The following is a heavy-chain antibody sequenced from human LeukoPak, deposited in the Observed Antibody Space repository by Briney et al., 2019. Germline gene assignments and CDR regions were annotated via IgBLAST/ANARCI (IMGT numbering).Heavy chain of an antibody. Sequence: GGSLRLSCAASGFTFSQYWMSWVRQAPGKGLEWVANIKPDGSEKHYVDSVKGRFSISRDNTKNSLFLQISSLRGEDTALYYCAKVAGSSGWYGGNAFDIWGQGTMVTVSS. J-gene: IGHJ3*02. V-gene: IGHV3-7*03. D-gene: IGHD6-19*01. CDR3: AKVAGSSGWYGGNAFDI. CDR2: IKPDGSEK. CDR1: GFTFSQYW.